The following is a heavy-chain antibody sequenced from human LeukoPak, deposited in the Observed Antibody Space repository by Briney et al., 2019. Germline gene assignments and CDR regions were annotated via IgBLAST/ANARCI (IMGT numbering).Heavy chain of an antibody. Sequence: TLSLTCTVSGGSISSGGYYWSWIRQHPGKGLEWIEYIYYSGSTYYNPSLKSRVTISVDTSKNQFSLKLSSVTAADTAVYYCARGGKSSGWYHLDYWGQGTLVTVSS. CDR1: GGSISSGGYY. CDR2: IYYSGST. D-gene: IGHD6-19*01. V-gene: IGHV4-31*03. CDR3: ARGGKSSGWYHLDY. J-gene: IGHJ4*02.